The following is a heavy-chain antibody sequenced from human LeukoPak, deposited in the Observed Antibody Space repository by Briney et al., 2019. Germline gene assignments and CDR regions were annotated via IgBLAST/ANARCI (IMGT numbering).Heavy chain of an antibody. J-gene: IGHJ6*02. CDR3: ARRYISYYYGMDV. D-gene: IGHD5-24*01. CDR1: GGSFSGYY. CDR2: INHSGST. V-gene: IGHV4-34*01. Sequence: PSETLSLTCAVYGGSFSGYYWSWVRQPPGKGVEWIGEINHSGSTNYNPSLKSRVTISVDTSKNQFSLKLSSVTAADTAVYYCARRYISYYYGMDVWGQGTTVTVSS.